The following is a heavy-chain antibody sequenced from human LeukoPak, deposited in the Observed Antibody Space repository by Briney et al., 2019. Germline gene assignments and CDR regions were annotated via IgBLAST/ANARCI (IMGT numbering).Heavy chain of an antibody. J-gene: IGHJ4*02. CDR2: IYPGDSDT. V-gene: IGHV5-51*01. CDR3: ARRAYYYDSSGYLDPYFDY. CDR1: GYSFTSYW. Sequence: GESLKISCKGSGYSFTSYWIGWVRQMPGKGLEWMGIIYPGDSDTRYSPSFQGQVTTSADKSISTAYLQWSSLKASDTAMYYCARRAYYYDSSGYLDPYFDYWGQGTLVTVSS. D-gene: IGHD3-22*01.